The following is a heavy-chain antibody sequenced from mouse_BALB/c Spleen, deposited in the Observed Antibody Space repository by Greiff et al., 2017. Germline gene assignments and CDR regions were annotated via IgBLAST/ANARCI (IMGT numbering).Heavy chain of an antibody. J-gene: IGHJ2*01. CDR3: AKGHYGNFFDY. CDR2: IWRGGST. CDR1: GFSLTSYG. Sequence: VKLMESGPSLVQPSQSLSITCTVSGFSLTSYGVHWVRQSPGKGLEWLGVIWRGGSTDYNAAFMSRLSITKDNSKSQVFFKMNSLQADDTAIYYCAKGHYGNFFDYWGQGTTLTVSS. D-gene: IGHD2-1*01. V-gene: IGHV2-5-1*01.